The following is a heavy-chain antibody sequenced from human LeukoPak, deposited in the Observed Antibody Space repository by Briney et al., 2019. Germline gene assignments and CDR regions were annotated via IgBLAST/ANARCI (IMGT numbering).Heavy chain of an antibody. CDR2: ISWNSGSI. D-gene: IGHD3-16*02. Sequence: GRSLRLSCAASGLTFDDYAMHWVRQAPGKGLEWVSGISWNSGSIGYADSVKGRFTISRDNAKNSLYLQMNSLRAEDTALYYCAKGGQLAFGGVIEYFFDYWGQGTLVTVSA. CDR3: AKGGQLAFGGVIEYFFDY. CDR1: GLTFDDYA. V-gene: IGHV3-9*01. J-gene: IGHJ4*02.